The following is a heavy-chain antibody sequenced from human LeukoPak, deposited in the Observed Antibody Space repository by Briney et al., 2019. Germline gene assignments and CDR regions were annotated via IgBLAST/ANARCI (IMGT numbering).Heavy chain of an antibody. Sequence: PSETLSLTCTVSGGSISSYYWTWIRQPPGKGLEWIGYIYYSGSTSYNPSLKSPVTISVDTSKNQFSLKLSSMTAADTAVYYCARDCSSTSCFPNDAFDFWGQGTLVTVSS. V-gene: IGHV4-59*12. J-gene: IGHJ3*01. CDR2: IYYSGST. CDR3: ARDCSSTSCFPNDAFDF. CDR1: GGSISSYY. D-gene: IGHD2-2*01.